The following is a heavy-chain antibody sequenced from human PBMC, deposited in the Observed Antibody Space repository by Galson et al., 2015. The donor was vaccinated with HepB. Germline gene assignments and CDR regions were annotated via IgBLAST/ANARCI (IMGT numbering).Heavy chain of an antibody. CDR2: TYYRSKWYN. D-gene: IGHD6-19*01. Sequence: CAISGDSVSSNSAAWNWIRQSPSRGLEWLGRTYYRSKWYNDYAVSVKSRITINPDTSKNQFSLQLNSVTPEETAVYYCAREVGYSSGWYQGYNYGMDVWGQGTTVTVSS. CDR3: AREVGYSSGWYQGYNYGMDV. CDR1: GDSVSSNSAA. V-gene: IGHV6-1*01. J-gene: IGHJ6*02.